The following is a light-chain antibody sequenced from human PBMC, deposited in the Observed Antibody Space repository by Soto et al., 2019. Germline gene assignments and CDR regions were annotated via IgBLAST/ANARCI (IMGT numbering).Light chain of an antibody. J-gene: IGLJ1*01. CDR2: EIN. V-gene: IGLV2-8*01. Sequence: QSALTQHPSASGSPGQSVTISCTGTSLAVGAYDYVSWYQQHPGKAPKLMIYEINKRPSGVPDRFSGSKSGNTASLTVSGLQVEDEADYYCSSFAGSNNFPYVFGTGTKVTVL. CDR1: SLAVGAYDY. CDR3: SSFAGSNNFPYV.